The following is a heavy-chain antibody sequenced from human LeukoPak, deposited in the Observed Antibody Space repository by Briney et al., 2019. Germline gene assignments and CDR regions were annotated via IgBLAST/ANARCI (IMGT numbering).Heavy chain of an antibody. J-gene: IGHJ4*02. CDR1: GFTFSSYS. D-gene: IGHD3-22*01. V-gene: IGHV3-48*01. Sequence: QAGGSLRLSCAASGFTFSSYSMNWVRQAPGKGLEWVSYISSSSSTIYYADSVKGRFTISRDNAKNSLYLQMNSLRAEDTAVYYCARDPYYYDSSGRSSDYWGQGTLVTVSS. CDR2: ISSSSSTI. CDR3: ARDPYYYDSSGRSSDY.